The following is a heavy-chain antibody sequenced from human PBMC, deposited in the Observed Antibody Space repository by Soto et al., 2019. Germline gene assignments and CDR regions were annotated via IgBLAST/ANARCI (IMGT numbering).Heavy chain of an antibody. V-gene: IGHV3-23*01. CDR2: ISGSGGST. CDR3: AKKPVYSSGIRSPFDY. CDR1: GFTFSSYA. J-gene: IGHJ4*02. Sequence: PGGSLRLSCAASGFTFSSYAMSWVRQAPGKGLEWVSAISGSGGSTYYADSVKGRFTTSRDNSKNTLYLQMNSLRAEDTAVYYCAKKPVYSSGIRSPFDYWGQGTLVTVSS. D-gene: IGHD6-19*01.